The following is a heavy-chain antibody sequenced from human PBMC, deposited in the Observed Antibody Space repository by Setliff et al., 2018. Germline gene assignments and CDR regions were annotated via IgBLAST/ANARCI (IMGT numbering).Heavy chain of an antibody. D-gene: IGHD4-4*01. Sequence: PGGSLRLSCAASGFTFSSYWMHWVRQAPGEGLVWVSRINSDGSSTSYADSVKGRFTTSRDNAKNTLYLQMNSPRAADTAVYYCARGRWASNYGYYYYGMDVWGQGTTVTVSS. CDR3: ARGRWASNYGYYYYGMDV. CDR1: GFTFSSYW. J-gene: IGHJ6*02. CDR2: INSDGSST. V-gene: IGHV3-74*01.